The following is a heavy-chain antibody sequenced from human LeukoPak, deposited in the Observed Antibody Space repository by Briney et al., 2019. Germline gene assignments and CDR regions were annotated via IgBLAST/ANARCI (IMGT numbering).Heavy chain of an antibody. CDR3: ASDRLPSLEWGENGFDL. Sequence: GGSLRLSCAASGFTFSSYAMHWVRQATGKGLDWVAVVSYDGNLKYYADSGRGRFTISRDNSKNTLYLQMNSLRAEDTAVYYCASDRLPSLEWGENGFDLWGQGTAVAVSS. J-gene: IGHJ3*01. D-gene: IGHD3-3*02. V-gene: IGHV3-30-3*01. CDR2: VSYDGNLK. CDR1: GFTFSSYA.